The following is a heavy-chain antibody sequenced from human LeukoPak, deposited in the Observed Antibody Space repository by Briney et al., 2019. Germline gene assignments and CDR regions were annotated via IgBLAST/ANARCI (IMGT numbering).Heavy chain of an antibody. CDR3: ASAPNYAYFDS. CDR2: ISYSGTI. V-gene: IGHV3-48*04. CDR1: GFTFSTYN. D-gene: IGHD1-7*01. Sequence: GGSLRLSCAASGFTFSTYNMNWVRQAPGKGLEWVSYISYSGTIYYADSVKGRLTISRDNAKNSLFLQMNSLRAEDTAVYYCASAPNYAYFDSWGQGTLVTVSS. J-gene: IGHJ4*02.